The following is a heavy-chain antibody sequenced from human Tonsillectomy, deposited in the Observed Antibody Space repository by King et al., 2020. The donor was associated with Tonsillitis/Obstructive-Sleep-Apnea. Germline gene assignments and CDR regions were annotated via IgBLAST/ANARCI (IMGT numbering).Heavy chain of an antibody. Sequence: QLVQSGAEVKKPGASVKVSCKTSGYIFISNGLSWVRQAPGQGLEWMGYISAYNGNTNYAQKFQDRVTLTTDTSTSTAYMELRSLRSDDTAVYYCVRVPVIVVVPAAMTRCDSWGQGTLVTVSS. CDR3: VRVPVIVVVPAAMTRCDS. CDR1: GYIFISNG. CDR2: ISAYNGNT. V-gene: IGHV1-18*01. D-gene: IGHD2-2*01. J-gene: IGHJ4*02.